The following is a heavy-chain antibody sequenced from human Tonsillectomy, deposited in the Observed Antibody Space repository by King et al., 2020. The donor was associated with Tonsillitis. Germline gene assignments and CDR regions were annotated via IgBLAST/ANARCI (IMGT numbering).Heavy chain of an antibody. CDR3: AKDFLPNGCRSTSCKHLYYYYYGMDV. D-gene: IGHD2-2*01. CDR1: GFTFSSYG. V-gene: IGHV3-30*18. Sequence: QVQLVESGGGVVQPGRSLRLSCAASGFTFSSYGMHWVRQAPGKGLEWVAVISYDGSNKYYADSVKGRFTISRDNSKNTLYLQMNSLRAEDTAVYYCAKDFLPNGCRSTSCKHLYYYYYGMDVWGQGTTVTVSS. J-gene: IGHJ6*02. CDR2: ISYDGSNK.